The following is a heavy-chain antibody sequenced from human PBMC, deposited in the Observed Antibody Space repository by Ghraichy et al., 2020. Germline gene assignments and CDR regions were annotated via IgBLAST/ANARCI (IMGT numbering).Heavy chain of an antibody. CDR1: GFTFSSYA. J-gene: IGHJ3*02. Sequence: ESLNISCAASGFTFSSYAMSWVRQAPGKGLEWVSAISGSGGSTYYADSVKGRFTISRDNSKNTLYLQMNSLRAEDTAVYYCAKDLYGDYAYSTLRLQNVRVCAFEIWGQGTMVTVSS. V-gene: IGHV3-23*01. CDR2: ISGSGGST. CDR3: AKDLYGDYAYSTLRLQNVRVCAFEI. D-gene: IGHD4-17*01.